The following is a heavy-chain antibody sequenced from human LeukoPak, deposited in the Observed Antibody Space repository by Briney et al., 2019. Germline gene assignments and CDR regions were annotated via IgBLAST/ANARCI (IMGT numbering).Heavy chain of an antibody. Sequence: GGSLRLSCAASGFTFTNYAMTWVRQAPGKGLEWVSALSDSGDSTYYATSVRGRFTVSRDNSQNTVFLQMNSLRAEDTALYYCAKQTNSGWSSSFDFWGQGILVTVSS. J-gene: IGHJ4*02. V-gene: IGHV3-23*01. CDR1: GFTFTNYA. CDR2: LSDSGDST. D-gene: IGHD6-19*01. CDR3: AKQTNSGWSSSFDF.